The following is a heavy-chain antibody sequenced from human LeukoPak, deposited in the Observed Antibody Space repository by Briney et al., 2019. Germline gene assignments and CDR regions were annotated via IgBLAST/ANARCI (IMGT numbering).Heavy chain of an antibody. CDR3: ARRPDRGYDGAIDY. D-gene: IGHD5-12*01. J-gene: IGHJ4*02. Sequence: NASETLSLTCAVSGGSISSSNWWSWVRQPPGKGLEWIGEIYHSGSTNYNPSLKSRVTISVDKSKNQFSLKLSSVTAADTAVYYCARRPDRGYDGAIDYWGQGTLVTVSS. V-gene: IGHV4-4*02. CDR1: GGSISSSNW. CDR2: IYHSGST.